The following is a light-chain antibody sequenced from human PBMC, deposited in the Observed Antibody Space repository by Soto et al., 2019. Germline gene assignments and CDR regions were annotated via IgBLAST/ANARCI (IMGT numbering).Light chain of an antibody. V-gene: IGKV1-39*01. CDR2: AAS. CDR3: QQSYSSPPT. J-gene: IGKJ1*01. CDR1: QSISNH. Sequence: DIQITQSPSSLSASVEDRVIITCLASQSISNHLNWYQQKPGKAPKLLIFAASSLQSGVPSRFSGSRSGPDFTLTSSSLQPEDFATYYCQQSYSSPPTFGQGTKVDIK.